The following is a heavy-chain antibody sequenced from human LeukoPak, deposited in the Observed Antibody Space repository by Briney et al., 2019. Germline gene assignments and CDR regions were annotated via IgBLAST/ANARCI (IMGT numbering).Heavy chain of an antibody. CDR3: ARVDDTSGYFYKFDY. CDR1: GGSISNYY. V-gene: IGHV4-59*01. Sequence: SETLSLTCSVSGGSISNYYWSWIRQPPGKGLEWIAYIHYSGNTNYNPSLKSRVTISVDTSKNQFSLKLASVTAADTAVYYCARVDDTSGYFYKFDYWGQGTLVTVSS. J-gene: IGHJ4*02. D-gene: IGHD3-22*01. CDR2: IHYSGNT.